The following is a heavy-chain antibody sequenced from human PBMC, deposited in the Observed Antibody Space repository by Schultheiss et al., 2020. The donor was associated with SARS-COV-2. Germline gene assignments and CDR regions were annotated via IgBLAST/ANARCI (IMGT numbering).Heavy chain of an antibody. CDR1: GYTFTSYD. J-gene: IGHJ3*02. CDR3: ASTSYYGSGSYLPRGAFDI. D-gene: IGHD3-10*01. Sequence: ASVKVSCKASGYTFTSYDINWVRQATGQGLEWMGWMNPNSGNTGYAQKLQGRVTMTTDTSTSTAYMELRSLRSDDTAVYYCASTSYYGSGSYLPRGAFDIWGQGTMVTVSS. V-gene: IGHV1-8*01. CDR2: MNPNSGNT.